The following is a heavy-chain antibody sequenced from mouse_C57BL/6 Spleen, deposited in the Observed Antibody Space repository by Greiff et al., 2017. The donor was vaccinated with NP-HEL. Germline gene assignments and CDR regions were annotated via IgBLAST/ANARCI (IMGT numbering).Heavy chain of an antibody. Sequence: VQLQQSGPELVKPGASVKISCKASGYAFSSSWMNWVKQRPGKGLEWIGRIYPGDGDTNYNGKFKGKATLTEDKSSSTAYMQLSSLTSEDSAVYFCARELGPPFAYWGQGTLVTVSA. J-gene: IGHJ3*01. CDR3: ARELGPPFAY. CDR1: GYAFSSSW. D-gene: IGHD4-1*01. CDR2: IYPGDGDT. V-gene: IGHV1-82*01.